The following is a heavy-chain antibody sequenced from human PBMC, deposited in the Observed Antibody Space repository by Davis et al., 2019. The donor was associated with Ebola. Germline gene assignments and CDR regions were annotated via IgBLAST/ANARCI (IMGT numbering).Heavy chain of an antibody. J-gene: IGHJ6*04. CDR3: ARDQKLYDILTDYGMEV. Sequence: ASVKVSCKASGYTFTSYYMHWVRQAPGQGLEWMGIINPSGGSTSYAQKFQGIVTMTRDTSTSTVYMELSSLRSEDTAVYYCARDQKLYDILTDYGMEVWGKGTTVTVSS. CDR1: GYTFTSYY. CDR2: INPSGGST. V-gene: IGHV1-46*01. D-gene: IGHD3-9*01.